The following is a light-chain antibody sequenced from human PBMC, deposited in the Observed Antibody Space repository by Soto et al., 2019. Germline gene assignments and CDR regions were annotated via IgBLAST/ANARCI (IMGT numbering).Light chain of an antibody. CDR2: LGD. CDR1: TSNIGTFY. V-gene: IGLV1-47*02. J-gene: IGLJ7*01. Sequence: QSVLTQPPSASSTPGQTVTISCSGSTSNIGTFYVYWYQHLPGTAPKLLIYLGDQRASGVSDRFSGSKSGTSASLAINGLRSDDEADHYCAAWDDNPNAYVFGSGTQLTVL. CDR3: AAWDDNPNAYV.